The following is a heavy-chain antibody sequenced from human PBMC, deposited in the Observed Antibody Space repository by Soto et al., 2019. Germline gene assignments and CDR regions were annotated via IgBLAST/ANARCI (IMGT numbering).Heavy chain of an antibody. CDR2: ISYDSTKT. CDR1: GFTFNSYG. CDR3: ARTRSAWSDFHYYSLDV. Sequence: QVQLVESGGGVVQPGRSLRLSCAASGFTFNSYGMHWVRQGPGNGLEWVAFISYDSTKTYYADSVKGRFTISRDNSNSALYVQMNSLTGEATDVYYCARTRSAWSDFHYYSLDVWGQGTTVTVSS. D-gene: IGHD1-26*01. V-gene: IGHV3-30*03. J-gene: IGHJ6*02.